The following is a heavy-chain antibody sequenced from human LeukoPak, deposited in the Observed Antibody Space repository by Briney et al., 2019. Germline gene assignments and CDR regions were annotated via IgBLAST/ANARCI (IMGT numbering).Heavy chain of an antibody. CDR3: AKAIVLMVYAIKGGFDY. Sequence: GGSLRLSCAASGFTFSSYAMSWVRQAPGKGLEWVSAISGSGGSTYYADSVKGRFTISRDNSKNTLYLQMNSLRAEDTAIYYCAKAIVLMVYAIKGGFDYWGQGTLVTVSS. CDR2: ISGSGGST. CDR1: GFTFSSYA. V-gene: IGHV3-23*01. J-gene: IGHJ4*02. D-gene: IGHD2-8*01.